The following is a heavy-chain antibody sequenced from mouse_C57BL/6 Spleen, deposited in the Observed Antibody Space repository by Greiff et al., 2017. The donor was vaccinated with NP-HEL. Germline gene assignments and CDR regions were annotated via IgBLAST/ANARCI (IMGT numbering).Heavy chain of an antibody. CDR3: ARSANWGLAY. CDR1: GYTFTDYY. CDR2: INPNNGGT. J-gene: IGHJ3*01. D-gene: IGHD4-1*01. Sequence: EVKVVESGAELMKPGASVKISCKASGYTFTDYYMNWVKQSHGKSLEWIGDINPNNGGTSYNQKFKGKATLTVDKSSSTAYMELRSLTSEDSAVYYCARSANWGLAYWGQGTLVTVSA. V-gene: IGHV1-26*01.